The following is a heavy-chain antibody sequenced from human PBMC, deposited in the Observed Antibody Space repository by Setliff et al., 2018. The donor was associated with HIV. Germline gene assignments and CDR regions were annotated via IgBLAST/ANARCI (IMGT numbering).Heavy chain of an antibody. D-gene: IGHD3-9*01. J-gene: IGHJ4*02. CDR3: ARRGWNGAYYEFLTYYYPRYSFDF. CDR1: GYSISNGYY. V-gene: IGHV4-38-2*01. CDR2: IYHSGST. Sequence: SETLSLTCVVSGYSISNGYYWGWIRQPPEKGLEWIGNIYHSGSTYYNPSLKGRVTISADTSKNQFSLNLTSVTAADTAVYYCARRGWNGAYYEFLTYYYPRYSFDFWGQGTLVTVSS.